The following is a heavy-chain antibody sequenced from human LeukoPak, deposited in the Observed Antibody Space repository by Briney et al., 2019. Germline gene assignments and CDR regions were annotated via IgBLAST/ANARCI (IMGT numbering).Heavy chain of an antibody. CDR1: GYTFTSYD. J-gene: IGHJ4*02. CDR3: ARDLVVGARHGY. Sequence: ASVKVSCKASGYTFTSYDINWVRQATGQGLEWMGWMNPNSGNTGYAQEFQGRVIMTRNTSISTAYMELRGLRSDDTAVYYCARDLVVGARHGYWGQGTLVTVSS. V-gene: IGHV1-8*01. CDR2: MNPNSGNT. D-gene: IGHD1-26*01.